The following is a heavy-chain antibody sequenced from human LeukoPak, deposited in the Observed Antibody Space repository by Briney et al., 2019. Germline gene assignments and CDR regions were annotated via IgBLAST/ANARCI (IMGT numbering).Heavy chain of an antibody. V-gene: IGHV4-34*01. CDR3: ARGVAVAGTIWFDP. CDR2: INHSGST. J-gene: IGHJ5*02. D-gene: IGHD6-19*01. CDR1: GGSFSGYY. Sequence: PSETLSLTCAVYGGSFSGYYWRWIRQPPGKGLEWIGEINHSGSTNYNPSLKSRVTISVDTSKNQFSLKLSSVTAADTAVYYCARGVAVAGTIWFDPWGQGTLVTVSS.